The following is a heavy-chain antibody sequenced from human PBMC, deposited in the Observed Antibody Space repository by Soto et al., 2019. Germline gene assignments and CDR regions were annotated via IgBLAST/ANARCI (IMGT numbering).Heavy chain of an antibody. CDR3: ARGAVAGDYYYYAGMDV. V-gene: IGHV4-59*01. J-gene: IGHJ6*02. Sequence: SETLSLTCTVSGGSISSYYWSWIRQPPGKGLEWIGYIYYSGNTNYNPSLKSRVTISVDTSKSQFSLKLSSVTAADTAVYYCARGAVAGDYYYYAGMDVWGQGTTVTVSS. D-gene: IGHD6-19*01. CDR1: GGSISSYY. CDR2: IYYSGNT.